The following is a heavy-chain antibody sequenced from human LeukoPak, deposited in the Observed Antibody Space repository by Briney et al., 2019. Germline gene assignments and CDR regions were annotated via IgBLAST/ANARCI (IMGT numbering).Heavy chain of an antibody. CDR2: IYHSGST. Sequence: PSETLSLTCTVSGYSISSGYYWGWIRQPPGKGLEWIGSIYHSGSTNYNPSLKSRVTISVDKSKNQFSLKVSSVTAADTAVYYCARDRKYYYHMDVWGKGTTVTVSS. J-gene: IGHJ6*03. V-gene: IGHV4-38-2*02. CDR3: ARDRKYYYHMDV. D-gene: IGHD1-14*01. CDR1: GYSISSGYY.